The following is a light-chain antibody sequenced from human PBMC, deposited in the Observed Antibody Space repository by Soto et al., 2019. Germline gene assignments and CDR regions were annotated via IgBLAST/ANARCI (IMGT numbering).Light chain of an antibody. Sequence: IRMTQSPSTQSASIGDRVTITCRASQSIGNWLAWYQQKPGRAPKFLMFDASSLESGVPSRFSGSGSGTEFTLTISGLQPDDFATYFCQLYNRNTWSFGPGTKVDI. J-gene: IGKJ1*01. CDR2: DAS. CDR3: QLYNRNTWS. V-gene: IGKV1-5*01. CDR1: QSIGNW.